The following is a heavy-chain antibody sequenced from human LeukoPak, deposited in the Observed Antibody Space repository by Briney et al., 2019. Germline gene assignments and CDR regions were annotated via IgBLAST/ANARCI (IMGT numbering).Heavy chain of an antibody. D-gene: IGHD1-26*01. V-gene: IGHV1-8*01. J-gene: IGHJ4*02. CDR2: MNPNSGNT. Sequence: ASVKVSCKASGYTFTSYDINWVRQATGQGLEWMGWMNPNSGNTGYAQKFQGRVTMTRNASISTAYMELSSLRSEDTAVYYCVRNKVGARYFDSWGQRTLVTLSS. CDR1: GYTFTSYD. CDR3: VRNKVGARYFDS.